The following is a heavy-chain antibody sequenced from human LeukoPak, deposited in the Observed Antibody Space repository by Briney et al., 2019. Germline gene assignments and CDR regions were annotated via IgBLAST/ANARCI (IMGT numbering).Heavy chain of an antibody. V-gene: IGHV3-21*01. CDR1: GFTFSSYS. CDR3: AREPDDYGDYFEYNWFDP. Sequence: GRSLRLSCAASGFTFSSYSMNWVRQAPGKGLEWVSSISSSSSYIYCADSVKGRFTISRDNAKNSLYLQMNSLRAEDTAVYYCAREPDDYGDYFEYNWFDPWGQGTLVTVSS. D-gene: IGHD4-17*01. J-gene: IGHJ5*02. CDR2: ISSSSSYI.